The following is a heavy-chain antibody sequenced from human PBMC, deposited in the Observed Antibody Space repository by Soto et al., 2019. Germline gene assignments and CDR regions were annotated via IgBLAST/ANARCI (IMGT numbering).Heavy chain of an antibody. Sequence: QVQLVQSGAEVKKPGASVKVSCKASGYTFNSYDINWVRQATGQGLEWMGWMNPNSGNTGYAQKFQGRVTMTRNTSISTAYMELSSLRSEDTAVYYCALGLTVTRYWYFDVWGRGTLFTVSS. CDR2: MNPNSGNT. CDR3: ALGLTVTRYWYFDV. CDR1: GYTFNSYD. D-gene: IGHD4-4*01. J-gene: IGHJ2*01. V-gene: IGHV1-8*01.